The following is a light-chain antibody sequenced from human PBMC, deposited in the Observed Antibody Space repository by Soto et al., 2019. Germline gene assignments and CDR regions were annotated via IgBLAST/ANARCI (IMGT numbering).Light chain of an antibody. V-gene: IGLV1-44*01. J-gene: IGLJ3*02. CDR1: SSNIGSHT. Sequence: QSVLTQPPSASGTRGQRVTISCSGSSSNIGSHTVNWYQQLPGTAPKLLMYRNNQRPSGVPDRFSGSKSGTSASLAISGLQSEDEADYYCAAWDDSLNGRVFGGGTKLTVL. CDR3: AAWDDSLNGRV. CDR2: RNN.